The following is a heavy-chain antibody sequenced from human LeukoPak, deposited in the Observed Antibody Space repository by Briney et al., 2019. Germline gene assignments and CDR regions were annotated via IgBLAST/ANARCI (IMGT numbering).Heavy chain of an antibody. CDR2: ISSSGSTI. CDR1: GFTFSDYY. V-gene: IGHV3-11*01. CDR3: ARDWNYYDSSGYGY. J-gene: IGHJ4*02. Sequence: GGSLRPSCAASGFTFSDYYMSWIRQAPGKGLEWVSYISSSGSTIYYADSVKGRFTISRDNAKNSLYLQMNSLRAEDTAVYYCARDWNYYDSSGYGYWGQGTLVTVSS. D-gene: IGHD3-22*01.